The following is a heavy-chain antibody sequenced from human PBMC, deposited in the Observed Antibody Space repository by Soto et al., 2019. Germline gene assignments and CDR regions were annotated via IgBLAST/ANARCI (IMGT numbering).Heavy chain of an antibody. CDR1: GVSISSSSYY. CDR2: IYYSGST. Sequence: SETVSLTCTVSGVSISSSSYYWGWIRQPPGKGLEWIGSIYYSGSTYYNPSLKSRVTIYVDTSNNQSPRKMSSGTAADTAFYFWARHLGEYEGYWFDPWGQGTLVTVSS. V-gene: IGHV4-39*01. J-gene: IGHJ5*02. CDR3: ARHLGEYEGYWFDP. D-gene: IGHD4-17*01.